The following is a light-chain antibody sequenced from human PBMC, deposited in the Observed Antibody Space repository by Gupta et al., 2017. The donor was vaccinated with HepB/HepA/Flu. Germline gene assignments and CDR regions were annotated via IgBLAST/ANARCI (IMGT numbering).Light chain of an antibody. V-gene: IGLV2-8*01. CDR3: SSYAGSNNVV. J-gene: IGLJ2*01. CDR2: EVT. CDR1: SSDVGGYNH. Sequence: QSALTQPHSASGSPGQSVTITCTGTSSDVGGYNHVSWSQQHPGTAPTLMIFEVTQRPSGVPDLFSGSKSGNTASLTVSGLQADDEANYYCSSYAGSNNVVFGGGTELTVL.